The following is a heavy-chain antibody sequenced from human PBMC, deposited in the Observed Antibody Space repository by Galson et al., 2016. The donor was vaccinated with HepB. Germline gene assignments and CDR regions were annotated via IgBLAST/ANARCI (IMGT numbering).Heavy chain of an antibody. CDR3: AKELDY. Sequence: SLRLSCAASGFTFNNYGMHWVRQAPGKGLEWLAVISYDGSKKYYADSVKGRFTSSRDNAKNTLSLQMNSLRPEDTAVYYCAKELDYWGQGTLVTVSS. CDR1: GFTFNNYG. CDR2: ISYDGSKK. V-gene: IGHV3-30*18. J-gene: IGHJ4*02.